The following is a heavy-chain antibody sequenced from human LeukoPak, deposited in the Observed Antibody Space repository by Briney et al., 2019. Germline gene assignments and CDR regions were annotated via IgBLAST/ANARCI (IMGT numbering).Heavy chain of an antibody. V-gene: IGHV3-64D*06. CDR1: GFTFNSYA. CDR2: ISTNGGSI. J-gene: IGHJ4*02. CDR3: AREPPGGGILDY. Sequence: GGSLRLSCLASGFTFNSYALHWVRQAPGKGLEYVSGISTNGGSIHYADSVKGRFTISRDNSKNTLYLQMSSLRAEDTAVYYCAREPPGGGILDYWGQGTLVTVSS. D-gene: IGHD2-15*01.